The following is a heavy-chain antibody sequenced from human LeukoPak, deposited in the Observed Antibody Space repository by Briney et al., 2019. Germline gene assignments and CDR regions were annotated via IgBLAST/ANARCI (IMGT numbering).Heavy chain of an antibody. CDR3: AKAPHYYDSSGYYYY. V-gene: IGHV3-23*01. J-gene: IGHJ4*02. D-gene: IGHD3-22*01. Sequence: GGSLRLSCAASGFTFSSYAMSWVRQAPGKGLEWVSAISGSGGSTYYADSVKGRFTISRDNSKNTLYLQMNSLRAEDTAVYYCAKAPHYYDSSGYYYYWGQGTLVTVSS. CDR2: ISGSGGST. CDR1: GFTFSSYA.